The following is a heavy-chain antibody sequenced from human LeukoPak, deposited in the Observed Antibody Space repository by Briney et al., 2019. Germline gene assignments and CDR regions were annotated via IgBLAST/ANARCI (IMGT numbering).Heavy chain of an antibody. CDR3: AKQATGSFDY. CDR1: GFTFSSYG. CDR2: ISYDGSNK. D-gene: IGHD5-12*01. Sequence: PGRSLRLSCAASGFTFSSYGMHWVRQAPGKGLEWVAVISYDGSNKYYADSVKGRFTISRDNSKNTLYLQMNGLRAEDTAVYYCAKQATGSFDYWGQGTLVTVSS. J-gene: IGHJ4*02. V-gene: IGHV3-30*18.